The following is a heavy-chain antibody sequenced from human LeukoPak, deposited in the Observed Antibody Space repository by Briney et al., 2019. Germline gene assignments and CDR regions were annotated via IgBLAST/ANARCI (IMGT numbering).Heavy chain of an antibody. V-gene: IGHV3-7*03. Sequence: QPGGSLRLSCAASGFMFSSNWMSWVRLAPGKGLEWVANIKEDGTETYYVGSVKGRFTISRDNAKNSLYLQMNSLRVEDTAVYYCAKEGRSLQTYWGQGTLVTVSS. CDR2: IKEDGTET. CDR3: AKEGRSLQTY. CDR1: GFMFSSNW. J-gene: IGHJ4*02. D-gene: IGHD5-24*01.